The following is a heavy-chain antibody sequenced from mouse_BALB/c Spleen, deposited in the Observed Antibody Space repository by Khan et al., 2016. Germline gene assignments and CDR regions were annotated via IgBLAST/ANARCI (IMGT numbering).Heavy chain of an antibody. CDR2: INSNGGST. D-gene: IGHD2-2*01. Sequence: EVELVESGGGLVQPGGSLKLSCAASGFTFSSYGMSWVRQTPDKRLELVATINSNGGSTYYPDSVKGRFTISRDNAKNTLYLQMSSLKSEDTAMYYCAGLADGYDGWFAYWGQGTLVTVSA. CDR3: AGLADGYDGWFAY. CDR1: GFTFSSYG. V-gene: IGHV5-6-3*01. J-gene: IGHJ3*01.